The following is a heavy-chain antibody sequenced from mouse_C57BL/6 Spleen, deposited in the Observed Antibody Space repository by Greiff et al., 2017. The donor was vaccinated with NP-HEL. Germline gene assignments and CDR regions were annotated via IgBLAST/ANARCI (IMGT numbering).Heavy chain of an antibody. CDR1: GFTFSDYG. J-gene: IGHJ4*01. CDR3: ARRSYYDAMDY. Sequence: EVKLVESGGGLVKPGGSLKLSCAASGFTFSDYGMHWVRQAPEKGLDWVAYISSGSSTIDYADTVKGRFTISRDNAKNTQFLQMTSLRSEDTAMYYCARRSYYDAMDYGGQGTSVTVSS. CDR2: ISSGSSTI. D-gene: IGHD2-12*01. V-gene: IGHV5-17*01.